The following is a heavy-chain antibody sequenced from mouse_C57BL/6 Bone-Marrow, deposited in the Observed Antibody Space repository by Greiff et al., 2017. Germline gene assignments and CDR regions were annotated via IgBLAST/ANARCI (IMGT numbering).Heavy chain of an antibody. CDR2: IDPENGDT. V-gene: IGHV14-4*01. CDR1: GFNIKDDY. Sequence: VQLQQSGAELVRPGASVKLSCTASGFNIKDDYMHWVKQCPEQGLEWIGWIDPENGDTEYASKFHGKAPRTADTSANTAYLQLSSLTSEDTTVYYCSTIRYPYYFDYWGKGTTLTVSS. D-gene: IGHD5-1-1*01. CDR3: STIRYPYYFDY. J-gene: IGHJ2*01.